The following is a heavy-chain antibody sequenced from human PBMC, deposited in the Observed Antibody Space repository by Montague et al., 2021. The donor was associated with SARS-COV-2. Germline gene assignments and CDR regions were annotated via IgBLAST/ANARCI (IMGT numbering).Heavy chain of an antibody. D-gene: IGHD3-22*01. CDR2: INHSGST. J-gene: IGHJ4*02. CDR1: GGSFIGYY. V-gene: IGHV4-34*01. Sequence: SETLSLTCAVYGGSFIGYYWSWIRQPPGKGLEWIGDINHSGSTNYNPSLKSRVSISIDTSNNQFSLKLRSVTAADTAVYYCARAIVDVTMIIVVMTGVEHYFDFRGQGGLVTVSS. CDR3: ARAIVDVTMIIVVMTGVEHYFDF.